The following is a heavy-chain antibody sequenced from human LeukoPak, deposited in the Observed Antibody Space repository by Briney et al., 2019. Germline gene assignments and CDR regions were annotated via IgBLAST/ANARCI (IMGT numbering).Heavy chain of an antibody. J-gene: IGHJ5*02. CDR3: ARQSARNWFDP. CDR1: GFTFSTYW. Sequence: GGSLRLSCAVSGFTFSTYWMTWVRQAPGKGLEWVASINQDGSGKYYVDSVKGRFTISRDNTKNSLYLQMNTLRAEDTAVYYCARQSARNWFDPWGQGTLVTVSS. CDR2: INQDGSGK. D-gene: IGHD3-3*01. V-gene: IGHV3-7*01.